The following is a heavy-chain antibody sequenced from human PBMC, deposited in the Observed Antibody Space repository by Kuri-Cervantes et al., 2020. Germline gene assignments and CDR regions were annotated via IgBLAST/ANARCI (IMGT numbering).Heavy chain of an antibody. J-gene: IGHJ5*02. V-gene: IGHV4-34*01. CDR1: GGSFSDDH. D-gene: IGHD3-22*01. CDR2: ITHTGST. CDR3: ASYYVSSGYNDNWFDP. Sequence: SQTLSLPCAVYGGSFSDDHWIWIRQPPGKGLEWIGQITHTGSTNCNPSLKSRVTISVDTSKNQFSLKLSSVTAADTAVYYCASYYVSSGYNDNWFDPWGQGTLVTVSS.